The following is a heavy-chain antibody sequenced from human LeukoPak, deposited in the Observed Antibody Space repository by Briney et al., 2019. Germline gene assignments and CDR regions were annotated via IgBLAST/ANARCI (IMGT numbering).Heavy chain of an antibody. V-gene: IGHV4-59*08. CDR3: ARYTTEYFDP. Sequence: SSETLSLTCTVSGGSISSYYWSWIRQPPGKGLEWIGYISYSGSTYYNPSLKSRVTISVDTSKNQFSLKLSSVTAADTAVYYCARYTTEYFDPWGQGTLVTVSS. CDR2: ISYSGST. CDR1: GGSISSYY. J-gene: IGHJ5*02. D-gene: IGHD1-1*01.